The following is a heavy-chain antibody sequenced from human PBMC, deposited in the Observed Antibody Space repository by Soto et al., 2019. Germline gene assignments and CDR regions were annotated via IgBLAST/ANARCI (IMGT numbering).Heavy chain of an antibody. CDR1: GFTFSSYG. V-gene: IGHV3-30*18. CDR2: ISYDGSNK. Sequence: PGGSLRLSCAASGFTFSSYGMHLVRQAPGKGLEWVAVISYDGSNKYYADSVKGRFTISRDNSKNTLYLQMNSLRAEDTAVYYCAKELLVVPAAIYYGMDVWGQGTTVTVSS. J-gene: IGHJ6*02. CDR3: AKELLVVPAAIYYGMDV. D-gene: IGHD2-2*01.